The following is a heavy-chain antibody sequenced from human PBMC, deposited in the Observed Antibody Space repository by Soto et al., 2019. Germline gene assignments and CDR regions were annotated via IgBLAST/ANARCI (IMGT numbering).Heavy chain of an antibody. CDR1: GGSISSGGYY. J-gene: IGHJ4*02. CDR3: ARAAERGYSYGDFDY. V-gene: IGHV4-31*03. D-gene: IGHD5-18*01. Sequence: QVQLQESGPGLVKPSQTLSLTCTVSGGSISSGGYYWSWIRQHPGKGLEWIGYSYYSGSTYYYPYLKSRVTISVDTSKNQVSLKLSAVTAADTAVYYCARAAERGYSYGDFDYWGQGTLVTVAS. CDR2: SYYSGST.